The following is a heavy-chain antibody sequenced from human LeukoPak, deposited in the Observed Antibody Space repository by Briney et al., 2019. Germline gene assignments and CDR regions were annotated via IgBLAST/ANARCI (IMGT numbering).Heavy chain of an antibody. CDR3: AKGPSYDFWSGYYLNNWFDP. CDR1: GFTFSSYG. V-gene: IGHV3-30*18. J-gene: IGHJ5*02. CDR2: ISYDGSNK. Sequence: PGGFLRLSCAASGFTFSSYGMHWGRQAPGKGLEWVAVISYDGSNKYYADSVKGRFTISRDNSKTTLYLQMNSLRAEDTAVYYCAKGPSYDFWSGYYLNNWFDPWGQGTLVTVSS. D-gene: IGHD3-3*01.